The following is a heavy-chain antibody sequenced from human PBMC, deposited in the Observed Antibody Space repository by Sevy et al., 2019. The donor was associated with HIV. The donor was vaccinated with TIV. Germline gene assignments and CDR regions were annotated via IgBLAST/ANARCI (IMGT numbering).Heavy chain of an antibody. Sequence: GGSLRLSCAASGFTFDDYAMHWVRQAPGKGLEWVSGISWNSGSIGYADSVKGRFTISRDNAKNSLYLQMNSLRAEDTALYYCAKARDGYNTQEYYFDYWGQGTLVTVSS. CDR1: GFTFDDYA. D-gene: IGHD5-12*01. CDR3: AKARDGYNTQEYYFDY. J-gene: IGHJ4*02. CDR2: ISWNSGSI. V-gene: IGHV3-9*01.